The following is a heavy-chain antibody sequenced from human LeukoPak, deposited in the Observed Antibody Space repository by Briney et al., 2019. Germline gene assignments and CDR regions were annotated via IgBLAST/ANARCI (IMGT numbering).Heavy chain of an antibody. D-gene: IGHD4-17*01. CDR1: GFTFSSYA. Sequence: PGGSLRLSCAASGFTFSSYAMSWVRQAPGKGLEWISSTSGNGGSTYYADSVKGRFTISRDNSKDTLYLQMNSLRAEDTAVYYCAKDLRTVTTSSSWGQGTLVTVSS. CDR3: AKDLRTVTTSSS. V-gene: IGHV3-23*01. J-gene: IGHJ5*02. CDR2: TSGNGGST.